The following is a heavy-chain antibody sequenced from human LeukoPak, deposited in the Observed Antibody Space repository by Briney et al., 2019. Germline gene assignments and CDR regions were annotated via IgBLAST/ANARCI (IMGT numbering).Heavy chain of an antibody. J-gene: IGHJ3*02. V-gene: IGHV4-34*01. CDR3: ARDYTDSLDFWSGYYTCDAFDI. D-gene: IGHD3-3*01. CDR2: INHSGST. Sequence: SETLSLTCAVYGGSFSGYYWSWIRQPPGKGLEWIGEINHSGSTNYNPSLKSRVTISVDTSKNQFSLKPSSVTAADTAVYYCARDYTDSLDFWSGYYTCDAFDIWGQGTMVTVSS. CDR1: GGSFSGYY.